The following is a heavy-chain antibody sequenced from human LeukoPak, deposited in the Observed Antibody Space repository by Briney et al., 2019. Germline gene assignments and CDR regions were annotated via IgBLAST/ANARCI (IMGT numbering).Heavy chain of an antibody. D-gene: IGHD6-19*01. J-gene: IGHJ4*02. CDR2: IYSGGST. CDR3: ARAPGIAVAGTFFDY. V-gene: IGHV3-53*01. Sequence: GGSLRLFCAASGFTVSSNYKSWVRQAPGKGLEWVSVIYSGGSTYYADSVKGRFTISRDNSKNTLYLQMNSLRAEDTAVYYCARAPGIAVAGTFFDYWGQGTLVTVSS. CDR1: GFTVSSNY.